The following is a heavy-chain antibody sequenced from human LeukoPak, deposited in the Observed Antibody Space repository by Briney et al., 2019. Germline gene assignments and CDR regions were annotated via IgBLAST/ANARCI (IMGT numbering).Heavy chain of an antibody. CDR2: VSYDGSKK. J-gene: IGHJ4*02. Sequence: GGSLRLSCAASGFTFSNYAMHWVRQAPGKGLEWVAAVSYDGSKKYYADSVKGRFSISRDNSKNTLYLQMDGLRAEDTAVYYCASNRGSDYWGQGTLVTVSS. CDR1: GFTFSNYA. V-gene: IGHV3-30*01. D-gene: IGHD1-14*01. CDR3: ASNRGSDY.